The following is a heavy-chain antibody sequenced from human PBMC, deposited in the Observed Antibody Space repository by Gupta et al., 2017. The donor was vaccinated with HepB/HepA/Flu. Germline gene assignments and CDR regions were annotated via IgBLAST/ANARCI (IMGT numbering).Heavy chain of an antibody. D-gene: IGHD2-8*01. CDR1: GITLSNRA. Sequence: EENLLESGGALVQPGGSLRLSCAASGITLSNRAMSWVRQVPGKGLEWVSTLSGTSTFSADSVEGRFTIYRDNSKNTRCLQMNSLRAEDQAIYLCAKDHRREIMEMIHHFDCWGQGTLVTVSS. CDR3: AKDHRREIMEMIHHFDC. V-gene: IGHV3-23*01. J-gene: IGHJ4*02. CDR2: LSGTST.